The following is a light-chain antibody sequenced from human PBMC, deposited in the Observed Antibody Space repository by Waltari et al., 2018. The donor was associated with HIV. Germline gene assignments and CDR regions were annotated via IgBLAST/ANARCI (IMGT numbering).Light chain of an antibody. CDR2: DVS. J-gene: IGLJ3*02. CDR1: NSDIGRY. V-gene: IGLV2-14*03. Sequence: QSALTQPPSVSGSPGQSVTISCTGTNSDIGRYVSWYQQQPGQAPRLMIFDVSQRPSGISARFSGSKSGTTASLTISGLQTDDEADYFCSSYKGTIKLFGGGTKLTVL. CDR3: SSYKGTIKL.